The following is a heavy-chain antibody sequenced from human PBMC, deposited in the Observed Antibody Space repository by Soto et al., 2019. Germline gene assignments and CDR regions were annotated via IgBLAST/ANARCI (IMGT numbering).Heavy chain of an antibody. V-gene: IGHV1-8*01. D-gene: IGHD2-15*01. Sequence: QVQLVQSGAEVKKPGASVKVSCKASGYTFTNSYINWVRQAPGQGLQWIGWMNPDSGHAAYAQKFQGRVTLTTSTSTSTVYMEMRSLGSEDTAVYYCARRPHCSGGICYYGLDNWGQGTLVTVSS. CDR3: ARRPHCSGGICYYGLDN. J-gene: IGHJ4*02. CDR1: GYTFTNSY. CDR2: MNPDSGHA.